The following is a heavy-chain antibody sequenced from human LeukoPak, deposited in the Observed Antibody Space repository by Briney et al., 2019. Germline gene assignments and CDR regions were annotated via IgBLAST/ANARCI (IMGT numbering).Heavy chain of an antibody. J-gene: IGHJ3*02. CDR2: ISYDGSNK. CDR1: GFIFSSYV. Sequence: GRSLSLSCAASGFIFSSYVMYVVRQARGKGLGWVAVISYDGSNKYYADSVKGRFTISRDNSKNTLYLQMNSLRAEDTAVYYCEKRMVSADDAFDIWGQGTMVTVSS. D-gene: IGHD2-8*01. CDR3: EKRMVSADDAFDI. V-gene: IGHV3-30-3*02.